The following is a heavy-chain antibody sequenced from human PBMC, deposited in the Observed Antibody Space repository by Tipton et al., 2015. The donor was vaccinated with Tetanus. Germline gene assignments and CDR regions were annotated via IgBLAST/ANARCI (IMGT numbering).Heavy chain of an antibody. J-gene: IGHJ4*02. CDR3: ARVGYLYNGAVY. CDR2: IEPDGSEE. CDR1: GFTLSDYY. D-gene: IGHD5-24*01. Sequence: GSLRLSCAASGFTLSDYYMTWVRQAPGEGLEWVANIEPDGSEESYVGSVRGRFTVSRNRAKNSVFLQMDSLRVEDTAVYYCARVGYLYNGAVYWGQGTLVTVSS. V-gene: IGHV3-7*01.